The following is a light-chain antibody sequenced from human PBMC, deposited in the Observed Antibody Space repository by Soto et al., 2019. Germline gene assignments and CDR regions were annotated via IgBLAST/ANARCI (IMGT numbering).Light chain of an antibody. CDR1: QSVSSNY. V-gene: IGKV3-20*01. CDR3: QQYGSSPST. J-gene: IGKJ1*01. CDR2: DAS. Sequence: EIVLTQSPGTLSLSPGERATLSCRTSQSVSSNYLAWYQQKPGQSLRLFIYDASSRATGIPDRFSGSGSGADFTLTISRLEPEDFAVYYCQQYGSSPSTFGQGTKVEI.